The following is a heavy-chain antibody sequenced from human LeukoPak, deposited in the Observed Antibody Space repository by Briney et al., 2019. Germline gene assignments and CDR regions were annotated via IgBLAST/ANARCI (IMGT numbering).Heavy chain of an antibody. CDR2: IYHSGST. Sequence: SETLSLTCTVSGGSISSYYWSWIRQPPGKGLEWIGEIYHSGSTNYNPSLKSRVTMSVDKSKNQFSLKLSSVTAADTAVYYCASAEPRGIVWYPYWGQGTLVTVSS. J-gene: IGHJ4*02. V-gene: IGHV4-59*12. D-gene: IGHD6-13*01. CDR1: GGSISSYY. CDR3: ASAEPRGIVWYPY.